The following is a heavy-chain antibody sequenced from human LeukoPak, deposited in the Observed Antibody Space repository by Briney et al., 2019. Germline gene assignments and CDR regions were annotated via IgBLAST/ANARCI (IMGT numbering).Heavy chain of an antibody. CDR2: ISSNGGST. V-gene: IGHV3-64*01. Sequence: QTGGSLRLSGAASGFTFSSYARHGVRKARGKGLEYVSAISSNGGSTYYANSVKGRFTISRDNSKNTLYLQMGSLRAEDMAVYYCARRYDYGDYFDYWGQGTLVTVSS. CDR3: ARRYDYGDYFDY. J-gene: IGHJ4*02. CDR1: GFTFSSYA. D-gene: IGHD4-17*01.